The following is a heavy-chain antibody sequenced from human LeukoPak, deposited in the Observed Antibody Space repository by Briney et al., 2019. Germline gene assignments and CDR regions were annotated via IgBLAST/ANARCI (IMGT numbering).Heavy chain of an antibody. D-gene: IGHD5-12*01. CDR1: GFTSSIYN. Sequence: GGSLRLSCAASGFTSSIYNMNWVRQAPGKGLEWVSYIRSSSSSIYYADSVKGRFTISRDNAKNSLYLQMNSLRAEDTAVYYCARGAATIPGDYWGQGTLVTVSS. CDR2: IRSSSSSI. J-gene: IGHJ4*02. CDR3: ARGAATIPGDY. V-gene: IGHV3-21*01.